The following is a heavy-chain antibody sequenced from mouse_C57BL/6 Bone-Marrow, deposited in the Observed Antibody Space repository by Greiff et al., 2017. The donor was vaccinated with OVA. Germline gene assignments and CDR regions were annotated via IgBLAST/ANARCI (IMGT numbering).Heavy chain of an antibody. CDR1: GFSLTSYG. D-gene: IGHD2-3*01. V-gene: IGHV2-9*01. J-gene: IGHJ4*01. Sequence: VHLVESGPGLVAPSQCLSITCTVSGFSLTSYGVDWVRQPPGKGLEWLGVIWGGGSTNYNSALMSRLSIINDNYTSQVFLKMNRLQTDDTAMYYCAIRGENGYYVGEAMDYWGQGTSVTVSS. CDR2: IWGGGST. CDR3: AIRGENGYYVGEAMDY.